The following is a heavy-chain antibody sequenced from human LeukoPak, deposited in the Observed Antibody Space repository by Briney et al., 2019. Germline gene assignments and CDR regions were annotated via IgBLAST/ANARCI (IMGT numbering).Heavy chain of an antibody. Sequence: SETLSLTCAVSGYSISSGYYWGWIRQPPGKGLEWIGSIYHSGSTYYNPSLKSRVTISVDTSKNQFSLKLSSVTAADTAVYYCARVMVVVTAKYNWFGPWGQGTLVTVSS. J-gene: IGHJ5*02. D-gene: IGHD2-21*02. V-gene: IGHV4-38-2*01. CDR3: ARVMVVVTAKYNWFGP. CDR2: IYHSGST. CDR1: GYSISSGYY.